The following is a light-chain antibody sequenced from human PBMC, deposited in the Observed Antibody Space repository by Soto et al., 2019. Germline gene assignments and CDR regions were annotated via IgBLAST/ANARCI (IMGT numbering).Light chain of an antibody. CDR3: QQRSNWPLIT. Sequence: EIVLTQSPATLSLSPGERATLSCRASQSVSSYLAWYQQKPGQAPRLLIYDASSRATGIPARFSGSGSGTEFTLTISSLEPEDFAVYYCQQRSNWPLITFGQGTRLEIK. CDR2: DAS. J-gene: IGKJ5*01. CDR1: QSVSSY. V-gene: IGKV3-11*01.